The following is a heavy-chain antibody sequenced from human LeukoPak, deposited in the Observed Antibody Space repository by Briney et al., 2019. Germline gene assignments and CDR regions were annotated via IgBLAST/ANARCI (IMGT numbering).Heavy chain of an antibody. Sequence: ASVKVSCKASGYTFTNYAISWVRQAPGQGLEWMGWIGTYNGSPDYAQSLQGRVTMTTDTSTSTAYMELRSLKSEDTAVHYCAREDPGGAFDVWGRGTMVTVSS. CDR2: IGTYNGSP. CDR3: AREDPGGAFDV. CDR1: GYTFTNYA. V-gene: IGHV1-18*01. D-gene: IGHD3-16*01. J-gene: IGHJ3*01.